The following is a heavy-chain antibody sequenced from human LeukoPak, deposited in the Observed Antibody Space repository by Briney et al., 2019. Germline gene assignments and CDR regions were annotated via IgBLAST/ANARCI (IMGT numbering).Heavy chain of an antibody. CDR3: ASGYCSGGSCYNY. CDR2: SSSSSSYI. V-gene: IGHV3-21*01. Sequence: PGGSLRLSCAASGFTFRGYSMNSVRAAPGKGLEWVSSSSSSSSYIYYADSVKGRLTISRDNAKNSLYLQMNSLRAEDTAVYYCASGYCSGGSCYNYWGQGTLVTVSS. D-gene: IGHD2-15*01. CDR1: GFTFRGYS. J-gene: IGHJ4*02.